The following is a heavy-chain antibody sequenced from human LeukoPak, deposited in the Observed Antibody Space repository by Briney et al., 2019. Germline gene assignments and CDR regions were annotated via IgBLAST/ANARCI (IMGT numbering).Heavy chain of an antibody. V-gene: IGHV1-46*01. Sequence: ASVKVSCKTSGYTFTDYNLHWVRQAPGQRLEWMGIIKPSGGDTSYAQTFQGRVFMTRDTSISTAYMELSRLRSDDTAVYYCARGYYYGSGSSPVGYWGQGTLVTVSS. D-gene: IGHD3-10*01. CDR1: GYTFTDYN. J-gene: IGHJ4*02. CDR3: ARGYYYGSGSSPVGY. CDR2: IKPSGGDT.